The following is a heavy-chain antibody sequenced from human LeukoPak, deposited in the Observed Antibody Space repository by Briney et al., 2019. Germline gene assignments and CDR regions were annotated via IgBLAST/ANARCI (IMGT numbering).Heavy chain of an antibody. CDR2: IYDGGSA. CDR3: AREASYSGSWWYFDC. Sequence: PGGSLRLSCAASGCTFSGYEMNWVRQAPGKGLEWVSVIYDGGSADYADSVKGRFTISRDNSKSKVYLQMNSLRVEDTAVYYCAREASYSGSWWYFDCWGQGTLVTVSS. D-gene: IGHD6-13*01. J-gene: IGHJ4*02. CDR1: GCTFSGYE. V-gene: IGHV3-66*01.